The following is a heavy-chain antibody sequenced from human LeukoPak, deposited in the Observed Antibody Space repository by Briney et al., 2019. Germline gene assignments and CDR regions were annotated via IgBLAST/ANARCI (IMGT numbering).Heavy chain of an antibody. D-gene: IGHD5-18*01. CDR1: DDSITMYY. V-gene: IGHV4-59*01. J-gene: IGHJ6*03. CDR2: VDHTGST. CDR3: AREGGGYSYGFRYYYMDV. Sequence: SETLSLTCSVSDDSITMYYWTWIRQPPGKGLEWIGYVDHTGSTNFNPSLNGRVSISVDTSKNQFSLKLSSVTAADTAVYYCAREGGGYSYGFRYYYMDVWGKGTTVTVSS.